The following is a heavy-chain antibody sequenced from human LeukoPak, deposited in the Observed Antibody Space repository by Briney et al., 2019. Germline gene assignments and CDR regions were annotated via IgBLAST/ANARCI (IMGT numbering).Heavy chain of an antibody. CDR3: AREVAGIVD. D-gene: IGHD6-19*01. V-gene: IGHV3-53*04. Sequence: TGGSLRLSCAASGFTFSSYDMSWVRQAPGKGLEWVSVIYSGGSTYYADSVKGRFTISRHNSKNTLYLQMNSLRAEDTAVYYCAREVAGIVDWGQGTLVTVSS. J-gene: IGHJ4*02. CDR2: IYSGGST. CDR1: GFTFSSYD.